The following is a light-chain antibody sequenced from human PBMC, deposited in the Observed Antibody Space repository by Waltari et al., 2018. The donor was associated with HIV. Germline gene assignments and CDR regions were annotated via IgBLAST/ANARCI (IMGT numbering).Light chain of an antibody. CDR3: QTWENGPKV. CDR1: SGHSRYD. J-gene: IGLJ3*02. CDR2: VNSDGSH. Sequence: QLVLTQSPSASASLGASVKLTCTLSSGHSRYDIAWHQFQPEKGPRYLMKVNSDGSHSKGDGIPDRFSGSSSGAERYLTISSLQSEDGADYYCQTWENGPKVFGGGTKLAVL. V-gene: IGLV4-69*01.